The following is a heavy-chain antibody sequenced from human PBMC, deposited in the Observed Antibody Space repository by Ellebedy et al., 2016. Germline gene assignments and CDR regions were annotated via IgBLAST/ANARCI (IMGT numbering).Heavy chain of an antibody. CDR2: ISYDGKKK. Sequence: GESLKISXAVSKLTFSRYGMHWVRQAPGKGLEWVAVISYDGKKKFYADSVKGRLTVSRDYSKNTLYLQMDTLRVEDTAVYYCSRGCNRDRCDMPFDYWGQGALVTVSS. CDR3: SRGCNRDRCDMPFDY. V-gene: IGHV3-30*03. D-gene: IGHD5-24*01. CDR1: KLTFSRYG. J-gene: IGHJ4*02.